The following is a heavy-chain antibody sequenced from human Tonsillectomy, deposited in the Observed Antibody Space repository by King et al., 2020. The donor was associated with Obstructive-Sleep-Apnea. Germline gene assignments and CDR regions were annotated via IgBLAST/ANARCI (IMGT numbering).Heavy chain of an antibody. D-gene: IGHD3-10*01. CDR2: VYWEDDK. Sequence: QITLKESGPTLVKPTQTLTLTCTFSGLSLNTSGVGVGWIRQPPGKALAWLALVYWEDDKRYSPTLKSRLTITKDTSKNQVVLTMTNMDPVDTATYYCAYSDGSGSLGAFDIWGQGTMVTVSS. J-gene: IGHJ3*02. CDR3: AYSDGSGSLGAFDI. V-gene: IGHV2-5*02. CDR1: GLSLNTSGVG.